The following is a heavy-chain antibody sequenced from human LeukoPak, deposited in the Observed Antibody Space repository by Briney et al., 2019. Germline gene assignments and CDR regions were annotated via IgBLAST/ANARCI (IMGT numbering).Heavy chain of an antibody. D-gene: IGHD4-17*01. CDR1: GYTFTGYY. CDR3: ARGGPYDYGDYVHFDY. J-gene: IGHJ4*02. CDR2: INPNSGGT. Sequence: ASVKVSCKASGYTFTGYYMHWVRQAPGQGLEWMGWINPNSGGTNYAQKFQGRVTMTRDTSISTAYMELSRLRSDDTAVYSCARGGPYDYGDYVHFDYWGQGTLVTVSS. V-gene: IGHV1-2*02.